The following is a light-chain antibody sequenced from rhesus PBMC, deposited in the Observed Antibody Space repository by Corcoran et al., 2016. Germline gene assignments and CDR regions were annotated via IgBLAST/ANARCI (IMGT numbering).Light chain of an antibody. CDR3: LQYSSSPLT. Sequence: DIQMTQSPSSLSASVGDTVTITCRASQSISSWLDWYQQKPGKAPKLLIYKAASLQSGVPSRFRGSGSGTDFTLTISSLQPEDFATYYCLQYSSSPLTFVGGTKVELK. CDR2: KAA. CDR1: QSISSW. J-gene: IGKJ4*01. V-gene: IGKV1-22*01.